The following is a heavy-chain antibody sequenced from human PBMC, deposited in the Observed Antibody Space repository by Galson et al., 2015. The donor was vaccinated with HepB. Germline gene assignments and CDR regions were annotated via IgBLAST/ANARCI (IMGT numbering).Heavy chain of an antibody. CDR2: IYYSGST. V-gene: IGHV4-59*08. Sequence: ETLSLTCTVSGGSISSYYRSGLRHPPGRGLEWIGYIYYSGSTNYNPSLKSRVTISVDTSKNQFSLKLSSVTAADTAVYYCARRGAICSGGSCYGNWFDPWGQGTLVTVSS. J-gene: IGHJ5*02. CDR1: GGSISSYY. D-gene: IGHD2-15*01. CDR3: ARRGAICSGGSCYGNWFDP.